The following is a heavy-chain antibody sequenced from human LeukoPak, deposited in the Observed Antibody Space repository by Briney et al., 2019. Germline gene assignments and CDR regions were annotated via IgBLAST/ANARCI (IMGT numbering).Heavy chain of an antibody. V-gene: IGHV4-34*01. CDR2: ISHSGTT. CDR1: GGCFSDYQ. CDR3: ARGLVWRFLLDSRRDSFDI. Sequence: SETLSLTCAVSGGCFSDYQWNRIRQSPGKGLEWLGEISHSGTTTYNPSLKSRVTISVDTSKNQFSLRLRSVTAADTAVYYCARGLVWRFLLDSRRDSFDIWGQGTTITVSS. J-gene: IGHJ3*02. D-gene: IGHD3-16*01.